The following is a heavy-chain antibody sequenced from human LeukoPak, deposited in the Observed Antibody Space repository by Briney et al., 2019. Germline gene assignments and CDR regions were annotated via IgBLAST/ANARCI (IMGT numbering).Heavy chain of an antibody. D-gene: IGHD6-13*01. J-gene: IGHJ4*02. CDR2: IYHSGST. V-gene: IGHV4-38-2*02. Sequence: SETLSLTCTVSGYSISSGYYWGWIRQPPGKGLEWIGSIYHSGSTYYNPSLKSRVTISVDTSKNQFSLKLSSVTAADTAVYYCARGIAAAGTDWGQGTLVTVSS. CDR1: GYSISSGYY. CDR3: ARGIAAAGTD.